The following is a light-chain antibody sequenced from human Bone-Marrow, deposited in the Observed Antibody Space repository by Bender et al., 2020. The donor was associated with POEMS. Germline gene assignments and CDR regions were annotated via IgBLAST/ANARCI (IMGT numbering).Light chain of an antibody. CDR3: ATWDANLSGPCVV. CDR2: ENN. J-gene: IGLJ2*01. Sequence: SYELTQPPSVSVSPGQTASITCSGDKLGDKYAYWYQQKPGQSPVLVIYENNKRPSGVPDRFSGSKSGTSASLAISGLRSEDEADYYCATWDANLSGPCVVFGGGTKLTVL. CDR1: KLGDKY. V-gene: IGLV3-1*01.